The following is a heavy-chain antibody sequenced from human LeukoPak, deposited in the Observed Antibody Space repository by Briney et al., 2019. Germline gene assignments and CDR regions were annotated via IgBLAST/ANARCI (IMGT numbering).Heavy chain of an antibody. CDR1: GGSISSSSYY. J-gene: IGHJ4*02. CDR2: IYYSGST. Sequence: SETLSLTCTVSGGSISSSSYYWGWIRQPPGKGLEWIGSIYYSGSTYYNPSLKSRVTISVDTSKNQFSLKLSSVTAADTAVYYCARDKLTRDGYDYWGQGTLVTVSS. V-gene: IGHV4-39*07. D-gene: IGHD5-24*01. CDR3: ARDKLTRDGYDY.